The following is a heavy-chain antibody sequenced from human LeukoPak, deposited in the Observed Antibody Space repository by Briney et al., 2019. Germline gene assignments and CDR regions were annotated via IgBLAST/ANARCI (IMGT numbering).Heavy chain of an antibody. J-gene: IGHJ3*02. CDR2: ISWNSGSI. CDR3: AKGEYSSSHAFDI. Sequence: GGSLRLSCAASGFTFDDYAMHWVRQAPGKGLEWVSGISWNSGSIGYADSVKGRFTISRDNAKNSLYLQMNSLRAEDMALYYCAKGEYSSSHAFDIWGQGTMVTVSS. D-gene: IGHD6-6*01. V-gene: IGHV3-9*03. CDR1: GFTFDDYA.